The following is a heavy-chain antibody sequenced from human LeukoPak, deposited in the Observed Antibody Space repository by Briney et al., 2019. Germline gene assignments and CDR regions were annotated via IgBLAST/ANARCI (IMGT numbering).Heavy chain of an antibody. V-gene: IGHV3-23*05. D-gene: IGHD2-8*01. CDR1: GFTFSNFW. J-gene: IGHJ3*01. Sequence: PGGSLRLSCTASGFTFSNFWMGWVRQAPGKGLEWVSSIGGSGKDTYYADSVKGRFTISRDNSKNTVFLQMNSLSRDDTAVYYCARRGGSNGWGAFDVWGQGTTITVSS. CDR2: IGGSGKDT. CDR3: ARRGGSNGWGAFDV.